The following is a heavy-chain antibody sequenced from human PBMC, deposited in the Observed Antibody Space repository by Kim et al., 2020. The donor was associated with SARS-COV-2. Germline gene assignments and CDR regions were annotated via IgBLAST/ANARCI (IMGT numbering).Heavy chain of an antibody. CDR1: GFAFSNYG. V-gene: IGHV3-30*18. Sequence: GGSLRLSCAASGFAFSNYGMHWVRQAPGKGLEWVAVISHAGTNKYYAESVKGRFTISRDNSNNTLYLQMNDLRAEDTAVYYCAKGRGTYYYNSGDYYFG. D-gene: IGHD3-22*01. J-gene: IGHJ6*01. CDR3: AKGRGTYYYNSGDYYFG. CDR2: ISHAGTNK.